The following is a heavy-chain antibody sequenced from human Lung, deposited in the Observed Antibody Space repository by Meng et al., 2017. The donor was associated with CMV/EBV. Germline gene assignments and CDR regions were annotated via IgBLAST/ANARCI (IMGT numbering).Heavy chain of an antibody. D-gene: IGHD4-17*01. Sequence: GGSXRLXCAASGFAFRSYSMNWVRQPPGKGLEWVASISSSVSDVYSADSVKGRFIISRDNGRDSLYLQMNSLRAEDTGVYYCARAGTTVTFFDHWGQGTPVTVSS. V-gene: IGHV3-21*01. J-gene: IGHJ4*02. CDR3: ARAGTTVTFFDH. CDR2: ISSSVSDV. CDR1: GFAFRSYS.